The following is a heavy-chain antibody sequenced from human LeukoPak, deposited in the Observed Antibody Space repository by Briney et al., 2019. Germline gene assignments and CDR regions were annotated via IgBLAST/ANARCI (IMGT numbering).Heavy chain of an antibody. CDR3: ARGGYGVRLGY. CDR1: GGSFSGYY. CDR2: INHSGST. Sequence: SETLSLTXAVYGGSFSGYYWSWICQPPGKGLEWIGEINHSGSTNYNPSLKSRVTISVDTSKNQFSLKLSSVTAADTAVYHCARGGYGVRLGYWGQGTLVTVSS. D-gene: IGHD3-16*01. J-gene: IGHJ4*02. V-gene: IGHV4-34*01.